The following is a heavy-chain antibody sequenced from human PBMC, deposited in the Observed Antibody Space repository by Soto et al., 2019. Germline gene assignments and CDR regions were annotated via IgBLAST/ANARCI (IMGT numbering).Heavy chain of an antibody. CDR1: GFSLSDYA. Sequence: PGGSLRLSCVASGFSLSDYAVNWVRQAPGKGLEWVSFISSDSRTIYYADSVEGRFTVSRDNARNSVSLQMDSLRDEDAAVYYCARIKLVEWFFINVDVYDMDVWGQGTPVPVSS. J-gene: IGHJ6*02. CDR3: ARIKLVEWFFINVDVYDMDV. D-gene: IGHD3-3*01. V-gene: IGHV3-48*02. CDR2: ISSDSRTI.